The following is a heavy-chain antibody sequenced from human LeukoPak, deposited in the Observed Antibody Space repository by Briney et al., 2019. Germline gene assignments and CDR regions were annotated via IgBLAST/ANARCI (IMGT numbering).Heavy chain of an antibody. CDR3: TRDNYYDSSDKPLTAFDI. CDR1: GFTFSSYA. V-gene: IGHV3-30-3*01. Sequence: GGSLRLSCAASGFTFSSYAMHWVRQAPGKGLEWVAVISYDGSNKYYADSVKGRFSISRDNSKNTLYLQMNSLRAEDTAVYYCTRDNYYDSSDKPLTAFDIWGQGTMVTVSS. J-gene: IGHJ3*02. CDR2: ISYDGSNK. D-gene: IGHD3-22*01.